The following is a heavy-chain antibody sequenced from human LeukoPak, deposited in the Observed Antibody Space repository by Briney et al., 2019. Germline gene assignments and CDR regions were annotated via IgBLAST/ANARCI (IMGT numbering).Heavy chain of an antibody. CDR1: GYTFTSYG. D-gene: IGHD6-13*01. Sequence: ASVKVSCKVSGYTFTSYGISWVRQAPGQGLEWMGWISAYNGNTNYAQELQGRVTMTTDTSTSTAYMELRSLRSDDTAVYYCARDDPSIAAAGIFDYWGQGTLVTVSS. V-gene: IGHV1-18*01. J-gene: IGHJ4*02. CDR3: ARDDPSIAAAGIFDY. CDR2: ISAYNGNT.